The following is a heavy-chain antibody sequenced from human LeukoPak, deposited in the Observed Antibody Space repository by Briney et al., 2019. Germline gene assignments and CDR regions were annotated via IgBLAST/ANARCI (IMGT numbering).Heavy chain of an antibody. CDR3: AKTFDAGFDP. Sequence: AGGSLRLSCGASGFIFRNYVMSWVRQAPGKGPEWVSALSASGGNTYYTDSVKGLFTISRDNSKNTLYLQLSSLRVEDTALYYCAKTFDAGFDPRGQGTLVTVSS. J-gene: IGHJ5*02. CDR2: LSASGGNT. CDR1: GFIFRNYV. V-gene: IGHV3-23*01.